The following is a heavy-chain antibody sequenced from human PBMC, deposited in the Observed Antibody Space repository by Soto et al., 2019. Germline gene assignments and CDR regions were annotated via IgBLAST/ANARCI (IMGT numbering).Heavy chain of an antibody. CDR2: ISPDTGNT. D-gene: IGHD2-2*02. J-gene: IGHJ3*02. CDR3: AREGTIRTDAFDI. V-gene: IGHV1-18*01. Sequence: ASVKVSCKASGYSFTIYGISWVRQAPGQGLEWMGWISPDTGNTNYAQKVQHRVTMTTDTPTTTAYMELRNLTSDDTALYSCAREGTIRTDAFDIWGQGTMVTVSS. CDR1: GYSFTIYG.